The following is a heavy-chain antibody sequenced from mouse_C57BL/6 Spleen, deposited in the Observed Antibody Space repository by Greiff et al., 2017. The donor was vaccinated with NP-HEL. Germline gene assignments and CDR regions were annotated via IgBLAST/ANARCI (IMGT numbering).Heavy chain of an antibody. V-gene: IGHV1-18*01. Sequence: EVQLQESGPELVKPGASVKIPCKASGYTFTDYNMDWVKQSHGKSLEWIGDINPNNGGTIYNQKFKGKATLTVDKSSSTAYMELRSLTSEDTAVYYCAREGTEAQATLGLFAYWGQGTLVTVSA. J-gene: IGHJ3*01. D-gene: IGHD3-2*02. CDR3: AREGTEAQATLGLFAY. CDR1: GYTFTDYN. CDR2: INPNNGGT.